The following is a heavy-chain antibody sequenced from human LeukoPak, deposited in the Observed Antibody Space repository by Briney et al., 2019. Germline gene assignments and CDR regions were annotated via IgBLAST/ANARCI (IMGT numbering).Heavy chain of an antibody. CDR1: GFTFSDSY. Sequence: GGSLRLSCAASGFTFSDSYMSWIRQAAGKGLEWMSYISSTSSHTNYADSVKGRFTISRDNAKRSLYLQMNSLRAEDTAVYYCARGSARWFDPWGQGTLVTVSS. J-gene: IGHJ5*02. V-gene: IGHV3-11*05. CDR3: ARGSARWFDP. CDR2: ISSTSSHT.